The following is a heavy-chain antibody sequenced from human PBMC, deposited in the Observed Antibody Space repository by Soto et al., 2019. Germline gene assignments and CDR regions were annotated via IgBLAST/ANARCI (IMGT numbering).Heavy chain of an antibody. CDR3: ARDLSGTGLDI. D-gene: IGHD1-26*01. CDR2: VYSTGGT. V-gene: IGHV4-4*07. Sequence: SETLSLTCNVSGDSIGRFYWSWIRQSAEKGLEWIGRVYSTGGTAYNPALKGRVTISLDRSNNHVSLEMDSVTAADTAVYFCARDLSGTGLDIWGRGTRVTVSS. J-gene: IGHJ6*02. CDR1: GDSIGRFY.